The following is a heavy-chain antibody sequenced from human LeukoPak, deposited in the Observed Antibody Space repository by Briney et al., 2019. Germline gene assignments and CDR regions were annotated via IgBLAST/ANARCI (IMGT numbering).Heavy chain of an antibody. Sequence: PSETLSLTCTVSGGSISSGGYYWSWIRQHPGKGLEWIGYIYYSGSTYYNPSLKSRVTISVDTPKNQFSLKLSSVTAADTAVYYCARVRERGYSYGYIFDYWGQGTLVTVSS. CDR2: IYYSGST. CDR3: ARVRERGYSYGYIFDY. CDR1: GGSISSGGYY. J-gene: IGHJ4*02. D-gene: IGHD5-18*01. V-gene: IGHV4-31*03.